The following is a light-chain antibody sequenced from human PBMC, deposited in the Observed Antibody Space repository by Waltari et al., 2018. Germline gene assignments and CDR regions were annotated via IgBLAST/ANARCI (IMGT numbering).Light chain of an antibody. V-gene: IGLV3-25*03. CDR3: QSADSSGTYYV. CDR1: ALPTEY. Sequence: SYELTQSPSQSVSPGQTATSTCSGEALPTEYVYWYQQKPGQAPVLIIYKDEERPPGIPERFSGSSSGTTATLTISGVQAEDEADYYCQSADSSGTYYVFAAGTKVTVL. CDR2: KDE. J-gene: IGLJ1*01.